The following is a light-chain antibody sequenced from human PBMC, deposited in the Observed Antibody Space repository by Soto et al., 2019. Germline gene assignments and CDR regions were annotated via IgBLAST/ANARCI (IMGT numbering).Light chain of an antibody. V-gene: IGLV2-23*01. J-gene: IGLJ1*01. CDR3: CSYAGGSTFV. Sequence: QSALTQPASVSGSPGQSITISCTGTSGDVGSYNLVSWYQQHPGKAPKLMIYEGSKRPSGVSNRFSGSKSGNTAPLTISGLQAEDEADYYCCSYAGGSTFVFGTGTKVTVL. CDR1: SGDVGSYNL. CDR2: EGS.